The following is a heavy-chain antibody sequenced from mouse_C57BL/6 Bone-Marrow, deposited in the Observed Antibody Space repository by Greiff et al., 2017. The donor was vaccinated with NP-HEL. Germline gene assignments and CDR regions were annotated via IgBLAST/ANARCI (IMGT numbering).Heavy chain of an antibody. CDR3: ARKVYDSNYVFAY. J-gene: IGHJ3*01. D-gene: IGHD2-5*01. V-gene: IGHV1-81*01. CDR1: GYTFTSYG. CDR2: IYPRSGNT. Sequence: QVQLQQSGAELARPGASVKLSCKASGYTFTSYGISWVKQRTGQGLEWIGEIYPRSGNTYYNEKFKGKATLTADKSSSTAYMELRSLTSEDSAVYFCARKVYDSNYVFAYWGQGTLVTVSA.